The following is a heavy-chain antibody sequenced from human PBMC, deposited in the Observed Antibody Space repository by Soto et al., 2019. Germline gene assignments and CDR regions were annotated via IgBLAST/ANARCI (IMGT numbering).Heavy chain of an antibody. CDR1: GASVSSTYW. Sequence: SETLSLTCAVSGASVSSTYWWSWVRQSPGKGPEWIGEINHRGSANYNPSLKSRVTISVDISKSQFSLRLTSVTAADTAVYYCARYNAASGTYYFDYWGQGALVTVSS. CDR2: INHRGSA. CDR3: ARYNAASGTYYFDY. V-gene: IGHV4-4*02. D-gene: IGHD6-13*01. J-gene: IGHJ4*02.